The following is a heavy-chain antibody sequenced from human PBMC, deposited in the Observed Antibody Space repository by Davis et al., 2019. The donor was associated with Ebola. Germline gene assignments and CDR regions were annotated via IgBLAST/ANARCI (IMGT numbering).Heavy chain of an antibody. J-gene: IGHJ6*04. V-gene: IGHV3-33*01. Sequence: GGSLRLSCAASGFTFSSYGMHWVRQAPGKGLEWVAVIWYDGSNKYYADSVKGRFTISRDNSKNTLYLQMNSLRAEDTAVYYCARGSSSPWWYYYYYYGMDVWGKGTTVTVSS. CDR1: GFTFSSYG. D-gene: IGHD6-13*01. CDR2: IWYDGSNK. CDR3: ARGSSSPWWYYYYYYGMDV.